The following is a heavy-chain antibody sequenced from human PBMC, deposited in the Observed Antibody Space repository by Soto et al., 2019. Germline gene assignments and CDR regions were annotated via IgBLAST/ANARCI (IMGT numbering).Heavy chain of an antibody. J-gene: IGHJ4*02. V-gene: IGHV3-23*01. CDR3: ATVVRIGARPSYFDY. CDR1: GFTFSSYG. Sequence: GGSLRLSCAASGFTFSSYGMHWVRQAPGKGLEWVSAISGSGGSTYYADSVKGRFTISRDTSKNTVYLQMNSLRGDDTAVYYCATVVRIGARPSYFDYWGQGTLVTVSS. CDR2: ISGSGGST. D-gene: IGHD6-6*01.